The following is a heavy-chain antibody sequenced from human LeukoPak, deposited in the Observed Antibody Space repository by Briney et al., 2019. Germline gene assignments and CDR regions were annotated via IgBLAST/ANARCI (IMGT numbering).Heavy chain of an antibody. V-gene: IGHV1-2*02. J-gene: IGHJ4*02. CDR1: GYTFTGYY. D-gene: IGHD1-26*01. CDR3: ARVVGLNEWEPQY. CDR2: INPNSGGT. Sequence: ASVKVSCKASGYTFTGYYMHWVRQAPGQGLEWMGWINPNSGGTNYAQKFQGRVTMTRDTSISTAYMELSRLRSDDTAVYYCARVVGLNEWEPQYWGQGTLVTVSS.